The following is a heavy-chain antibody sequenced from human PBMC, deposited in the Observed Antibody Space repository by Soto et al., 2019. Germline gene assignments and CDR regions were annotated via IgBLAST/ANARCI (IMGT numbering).Heavy chain of an antibody. D-gene: IGHD7-27*01. CDR1: GFTFXSYG. CDR2: ISYDGSNK. J-gene: IGHJ6*02. V-gene: IGHV3-30*18. CDR3: AKDLLGPGRAYGMDV. Sequence: QVQLVESGGGVVQPGRSLRLSCAASGFTFXSYGMHWVRQAPGKGLEWVAVISYDGSNKYYADSVKGRFTISRDNSKNTLYLQMNSLRAEDTAVYYCAKDLLGPGRAYGMDVWGQGTTVTVSS.